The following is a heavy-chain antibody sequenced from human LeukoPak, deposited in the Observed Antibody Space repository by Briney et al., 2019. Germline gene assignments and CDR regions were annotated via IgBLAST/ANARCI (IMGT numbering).Heavy chain of an antibody. J-gene: IGHJ4*02. Sequence: GGSLRLSCAASGFTFSTSSMNWVRQAPGKGLEWISYIRGSSTTIYYADSVKGRFTISRDRPKNTLLLQMNSLRADDTALYHCARTNTVYGDFDYWGQGILVTVSS. V-gene: IGHV3-48*01. CDR3: ARTNTVYGDFDY. CDR1: GFTFSTSS. CDR2: IRGSSTTI. D-gene: IGHD2/OR15-2a*01.